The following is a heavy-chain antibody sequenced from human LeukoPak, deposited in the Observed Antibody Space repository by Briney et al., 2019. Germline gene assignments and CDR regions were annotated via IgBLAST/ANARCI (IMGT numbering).Heavy chain of an antibody. J-gene: IGHJ5*02. V-gene: IGHV1-24*01. CDR1: GYTLTELS. CDR2: FDPEDGET. CDR3: ATASGIAASGWFDP. D-gene: IGHD6-13*01. Sequence: GASVKVSCKVSGYTLTELSMHWVRQAPGKGLEWMGGFDPEDGETIYAQKFQGRVTMTEDTSTDTAYMELSSLRSEDTAMYYCATASGIAASGWFDPWGQGTLVTVSS.